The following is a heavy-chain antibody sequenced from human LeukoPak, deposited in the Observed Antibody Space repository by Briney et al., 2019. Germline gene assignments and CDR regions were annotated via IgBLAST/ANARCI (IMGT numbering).Heavy chain of an antibody. CDR2: IYSGGST. V-gene: IGHV3-53*01. CDR3: VKGGFTYYDD. J-gene: IGHJ4*02. Sequence: GGSLRLSCAASGFTVSRNYMAWVRQAPGQGLEWVSVIYSGGSTYYADSVKGRFTISRDNSKNTLHLQMNSLRAEDTAIYYCVKGGFTYYDDWGQGTLVTVSS. CDR1: GFTVSRNY. D-gene: IGHD3-22*01.